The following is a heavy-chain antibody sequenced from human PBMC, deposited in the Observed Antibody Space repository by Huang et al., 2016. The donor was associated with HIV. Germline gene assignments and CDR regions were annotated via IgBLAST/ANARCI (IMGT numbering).Heavy chain of an antibody. CDR3: ARLPFDYVWGTQRQTALDELDV. CDR1: GGSVNSGYYY. J-gene: IGHJ3*01. Sequence: QLQLQESGPGLVRPSETLSLTCSVSGGSVNSGYYYWGWVRQPPGKGLEWIASVFYGGNTCYNPALKSGVSRSVDTSEKRFSLNLSSVTAADTAVYFCARLPFDYVWGTQRQTALDELDVWGQGTMVTVSS. V-gene: IGHV4-39*01. CDR2: VFYGGNT. D-gene: IGHD3-16*01.